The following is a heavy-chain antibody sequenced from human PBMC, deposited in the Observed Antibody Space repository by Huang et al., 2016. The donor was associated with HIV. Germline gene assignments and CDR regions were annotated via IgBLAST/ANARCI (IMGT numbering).Heavy chain of an antibody. V-gene: IGHV3-23*01. CDR3: SRDDFWSGYSDYYGLDV. J-gene: IGHJ6*02. CDR1: GFTFNSDD. D-gene: IGHD3-3*01. CDR2: ISGRGGNP. Sequence: EVQLLESGGGLVQPGGSLRLSWAACGFTFNSDDMSGVRQAPGKGLEWVSAISGRGGNPYSADSVKGRFTSSRDNSKNTLCLQMSGLRAEDTAVYYCSRDDFWSGYSDYYGLDVWGQGTTVAVSS.